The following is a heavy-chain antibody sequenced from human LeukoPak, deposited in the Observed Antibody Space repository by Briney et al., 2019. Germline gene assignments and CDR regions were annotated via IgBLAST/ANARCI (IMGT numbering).Heavy chain of an antibody. CDR1: GFTFSSYW. D-gene: IGHD3-10*01. V-gene: IGHV3-74*01. J-gene: IGHJ3*02. CDR3: ARVRGQLWFADGFDI. CDR2: INSDGSST. Sequence: PGGSLRLSRAASGFTFSSYWMHWVRQAPGKGLVWVSHINSDGSSTSYADSVKGRFTISRDNAKNMLYLQMNSLGAEDTAVYYCARVRGQLWFADGFDIWGQGTMATVSS.